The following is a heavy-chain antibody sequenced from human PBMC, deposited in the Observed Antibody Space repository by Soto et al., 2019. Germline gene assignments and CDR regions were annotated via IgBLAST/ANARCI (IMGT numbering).Heavy chain of an antibody. CDR3: ASIRITMVRGVIRASDY. CDR2: IKQDGSEK. V-gene: IGHV3-7*01. D-gene: IGHD3-10*01. CDR1: GFTFSNAW. J-gene: IGHJ4*02. Sequence: GGSLRLSCAASGFTFSNAWMTWVRQAPGKGLEWVANIKQDGSEKYYVDSVKGRFSISRDNAKNSLYLQMNSLRAEDTAVYYCASIRITMVRGVIRASDYWGQGTLVTVSS.